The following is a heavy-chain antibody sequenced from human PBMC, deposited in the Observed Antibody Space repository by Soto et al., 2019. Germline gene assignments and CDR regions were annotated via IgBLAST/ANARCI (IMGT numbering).Heavy chain of an antibody. CDR3: ARAPYSNAWYRFDL. Sequence: PGGSLRLSCEASGFTFGGYWMSWVRQAPGKGLEWVADIQHDGSVQYYVDSVKGRFTISRDNAKKLLSLQMNGLRAEDTALYYCARAPYSNAWYRFDLWGQGTLVTVSS. CDR1: GFTFGGYW. D-gene: IGHD4-4*01. CDR2: IQHDGSVQ. V-gene: IGHV3-7*03. J-gene: IGHJ4*02.